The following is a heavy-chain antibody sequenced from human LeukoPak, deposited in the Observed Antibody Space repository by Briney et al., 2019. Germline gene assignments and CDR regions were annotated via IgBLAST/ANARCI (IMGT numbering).Heavy chain of an antibody. CDR1: GFTFSSYW. V-gene: IGHV3-7*03. Sequence: GGSLRLSCAASGFTFSSYWMNWARQAPGKGLEWVASINHNGNVNYYVDSVKGRFTISRDNAKNSLYLQMSYLRAEDTAVYFCARGGGLDVWGQGATVTVSS. J-gene: IGHJ6*02. D-gene: IGHD3-16*01. CDR2: INHNGNVN. CDR3: ARGGGLDV.